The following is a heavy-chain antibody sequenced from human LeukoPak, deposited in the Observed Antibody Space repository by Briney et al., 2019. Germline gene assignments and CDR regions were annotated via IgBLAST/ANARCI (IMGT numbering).Heavy chain of an antibody. V-gene: IGHV3-13*04. J-gene: IGHJ3*02. Sequence: PGGSLRLSCAASGFTFSSYFWMHWVRQAPGKGLEWVSGIGTAGDTSYPGSVKGRFTISRENAKNSLYLQMSSLSAGDTALYYCARLRRGLGNAFDIWGQGTMVTVSS. CDR2: IGTAGDT. D-gene: IGHD3-16*01. CDR1: GFTFSSYF. CDR3: ARLRRGLGNAFDI.